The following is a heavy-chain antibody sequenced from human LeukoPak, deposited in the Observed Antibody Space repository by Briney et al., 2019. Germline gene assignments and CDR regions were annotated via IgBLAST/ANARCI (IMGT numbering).Heavy chain of an antibody. CDR1: GYTFTVYS. CDR2: ITTSTGKP. CDR3: ATDFYDST. V-gene: IGHV7-4-1*02. J-gene: IGHJ5*02. Sequence: ASVKVSCKASGYTFTVYSINWLRQAPGQGLEWMGWITTSTGKPTYAQGFTGRFVFSLDTSVSTTYLHINSLKAEDTAVYYCATDFYDSTWGQGTLVTVSS. D-gene: IGHD3-22*01.